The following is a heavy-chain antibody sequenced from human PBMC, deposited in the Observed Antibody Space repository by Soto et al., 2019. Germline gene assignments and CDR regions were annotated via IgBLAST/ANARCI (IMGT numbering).Heavy chain of an antibody. CDR1: GGTFSRNA. D-gene: IGHD6-13*01. J-gene: IGHJ5*02. CDR3: ARAAIHGSSWYFLYDP. V-gene: IGHV1-69*01. CDR2: IITLFGST. Sequence: QVQMVQSGSEVKMPGSSVKVSCKTSGGTFSRNASNWVRQYPGQGLAWMGGIITLFGSTNYAQKINGRVTISAYESSSTAYKEPSSPASEDVAIHCSARAAIHGSSWYFLYDPGAHGALGTDCS.